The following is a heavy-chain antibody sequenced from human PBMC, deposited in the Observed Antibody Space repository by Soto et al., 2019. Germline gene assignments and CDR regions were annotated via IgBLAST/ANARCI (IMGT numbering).Heavy chain of an antibody. CDR3: AKVVGGSGSYSQYYYYGMDV. V-gene: IGHV3-23*01. Sequence: PGGSLRLSCAASGFTFSSYAMSWVRQAPGKGLEWVSAISGSGGSTYYADSVKGRFTISRDNSKNTLYLQMNSLRAEDTAVYYCAKVVGGSGSYSQYYYYGMDVWGQGTTVTVSS. D-gene: IGHD3-10*01. CDR2: ISGSGGST. J-gene: IGHJ6*02. CDR1: GFTFSSYA.